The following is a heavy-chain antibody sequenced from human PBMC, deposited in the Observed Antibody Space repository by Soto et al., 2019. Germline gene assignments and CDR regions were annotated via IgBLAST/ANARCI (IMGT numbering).Heavy chain of an antibody. CDR2: IAYDGRNK. CDR3: AKDQYVAILFGELLQSPSDY. Sequence: HPGGSLRLSCAASGFTFSSYAMHWVRQAPGKGLEWVAVIAYDGRNKHYADSVKGRFTISRDNSKNTLYLQMNSLRAEDTAVYYCAKDQYVAILFGELLQSPSDYWGQGTLVTVSS. V-gene: IGHV3-30*04. J-gene: IGHJ4*02. CDR1: GFTFSSYA. D-gene: IGHD3-10*02.